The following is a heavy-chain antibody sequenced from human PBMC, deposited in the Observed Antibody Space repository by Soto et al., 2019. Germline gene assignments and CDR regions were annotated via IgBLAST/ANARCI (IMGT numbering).Heavy chain of an antibody. V-gene: IGHV3-74*01. D-gene: IGHD2-15*01. CDR3: ARAPGWFDAFDI. J-gene: IGHJ3*02. CDR1: GFTFSSYW. Sequence: GGSLRLSCAASGFTFSSYWMHWVRQAPGKGLVWVSRINSDGSSTSYADSVKGRFTISRDNAKNTLYLQMNSLRAEDTAVYYCARAPGWFDAFDIWGQGTMVTVSS. CDR2: INSDGSST.